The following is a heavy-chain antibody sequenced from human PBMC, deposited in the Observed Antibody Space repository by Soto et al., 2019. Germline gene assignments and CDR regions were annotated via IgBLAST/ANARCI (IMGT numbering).Heavy chain of an antibody. D-gene: IGHD2-2*01. CDR1: GFTFSDYY. V-gene: IGHV3-11*01. Sequence: PGGSLRLSCAASGFTFSDYYMSSIRQAPGKGLEWVSYISSSGSTIYYADSVKGRFTISRDNAKNSLYLQMNSLRAEDTAVYYCARSEGYCSSTSCYGWFEPWGQGTLVTVSS. J-gene: IGHJ5*02. CDR2: ISSSGSTI. CDR3: ARSEGYCSSTSCYGWFEP.